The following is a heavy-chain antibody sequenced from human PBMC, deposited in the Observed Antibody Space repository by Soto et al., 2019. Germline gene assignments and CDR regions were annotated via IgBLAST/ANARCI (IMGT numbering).Heavy chain of an antibody. V-gene: IGHV3-23*01. D-gene: IGHD2-15*01. CDR1: GFTFSSYA. J-gene: IGHJ4*02. CDR3: AKAVLLYCSGGSCYSYDY. Sequence: WGSLILSFASSGFTFSSYAMSWVRQAPGKGLEWVSAISFPGGGTYYADSVKGRFTISRDNSKNTLYLQMNSLRAEHRAVYYCAKAVLLYCSGGSCYSYDYWGQGTLVTVS. CDR2: ISFPGGGT.